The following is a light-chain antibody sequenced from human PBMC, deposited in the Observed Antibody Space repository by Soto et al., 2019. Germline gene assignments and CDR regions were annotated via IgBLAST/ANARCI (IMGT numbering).Light chain of an antibody. J-gene: IGLJ1*01. CDR3: SSYSSSRSRFV. CDR2: EVT. Sequence: QSALTQPASVSGAPGQSITVSCTGSRSDVGSYDYVSWYQQYPGKAPKLLIYEVTNRPSGVSDRFSGSKSENTASLTISGLQAEDEADYYCSSYSSSRSRFVLGTGTKVTV. V-gene: IGLV2-14*01. CDR1: RSDVGSYDY.